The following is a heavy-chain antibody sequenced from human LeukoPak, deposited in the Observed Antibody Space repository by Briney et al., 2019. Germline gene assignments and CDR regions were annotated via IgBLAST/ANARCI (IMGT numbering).Heavy chain of an antibody. D-gene: IGHD2-2*01. V-gene: IGHV4-59*01. J-gene: IGHJ4*02. CDR3: ARDYCSSTSCLFDY. CDR1: GGSISNYY. CDR2: IYYPGST. Sequence: SETLSLTCTVSGGSISNYYWSWIRQPPGKGLEWIGYIYYPGSTNYNPSLKSRVAISVDASKNQFSLKLSSVIAADTAVYHCARDYCSSTSCLFDYWGQGTLVTVSS.